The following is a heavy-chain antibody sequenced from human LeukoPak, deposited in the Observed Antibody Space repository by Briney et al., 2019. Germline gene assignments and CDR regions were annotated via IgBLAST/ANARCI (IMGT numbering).Heavy chain of an antibody. Sequence: PLETLSLTCTVSGGSISSYYWSWIRQPAGKGLEWIGRIYTSGSTNYNPSLKSRVTISVDKSKNQFSLKLSSVTAADTAVYYCASGYYYDSSGSLSTFDYWGQGTLVTVSS. D-gene: IGHD3-22*01. CDR1: GGSISSYY. V-gene: IGHV4-4*07. CDR3: ASGYYYDSSGSLSTFDY. J-gene: IGHJ4*02. CDR2: IYTSGST.